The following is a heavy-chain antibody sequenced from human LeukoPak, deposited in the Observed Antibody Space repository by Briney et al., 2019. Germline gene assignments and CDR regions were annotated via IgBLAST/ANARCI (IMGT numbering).Heavy chain of an antibody. CDR1: GFTFSSYW. CDR2: INSDGSST. CDR3: ARDQVVPAAMLGYYYYYGMDV. V-gene: IGHV3-74*01. J-gene: IGHJ6*02. D-gene: IGHD2-2*01. Sequence: TGGSLRLSCAASGFTFSSYWMHWVRQAPGKGLVWVSRINSDGSSTSYADSVKGRFTISRDNAKNTLYLQMNSLRAEDTAVYYCARDQVVPAAMLGYYYYYGMDVWGQGTTVTVSS.